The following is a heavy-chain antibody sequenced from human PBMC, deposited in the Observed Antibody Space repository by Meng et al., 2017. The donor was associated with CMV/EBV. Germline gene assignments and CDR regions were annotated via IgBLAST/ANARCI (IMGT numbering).Heavy chain of an antibody. CDR1: GFTFSSYA. CDR2: ISGSGGST. J-gene: IGHJ5*02. D-gene: IGHD6-13*01. CDR3: AKEGLEYMAAGYKWFDP. Sequence: GASLRLSCAASGFTFSSYAKSWVRQAPGKGLEWVSAISGSGGSTYYADSVKGRFTISRDNSKTTLYLQMNSLRAEDTAVYYCAKEGLEYMAAGYKWFDPWGQGTLVTVSS. V-gene: IGHV3-23*01.